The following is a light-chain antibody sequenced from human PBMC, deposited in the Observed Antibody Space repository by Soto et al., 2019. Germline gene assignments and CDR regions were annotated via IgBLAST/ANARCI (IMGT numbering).Light chain of an antibody. CDR2: EVS. J-gene: IGLJ1*01. CDR1: SSDVGGYNY. V-gene: IGLV2-14*01. Sequence: QSALTQPASVSGSPGQSITISCTGTSSDVGGYNYVSWYQQHPGKAPKLMIYEVSNRPSAVSNRFSGSKSGNTASLTISWLQAEDEADYYCSSYTSSSTRVFGTGTKLTVL. CDR3: SSYTSSSTRV.